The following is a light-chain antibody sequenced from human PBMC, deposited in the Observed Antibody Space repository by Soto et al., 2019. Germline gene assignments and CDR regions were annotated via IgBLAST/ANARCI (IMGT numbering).Light chain of an antibody. J-gene: IGKJ1*01. CDR2: GAS. Sequence: EIVLTQSPGTLSLSPGERATLSSRASHSVGSSLSWYQQKPGQAPRLPFYGASNRATAIPDRFSGSGFGTDFTLTITRLEPEDFAVYYCQQYGDSPQTFGPGTKVDI. CDR1: HSVGSS. CDR3: QQYGDSPQT. V-gene: IGKV3-20*01.